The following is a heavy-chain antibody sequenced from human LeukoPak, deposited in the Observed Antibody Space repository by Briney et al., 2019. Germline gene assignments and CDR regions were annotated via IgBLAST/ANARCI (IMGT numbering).Heavy chain of an antibody. J-gene: IGHJ4*02. D-gene: IGHD6-13*01. V-gene: IGHV3-30*18. CDR2: ISYHGGNI. Sequence: GRSLRLSCAPSGFTFSSYGMHWVRQAPGKGLEWVAVISYHGGNIYYADSGKGRFTTSRANSKNRLYLQMSSLRPEDTAVYYCTKKKEGSWQQLGDYWGQGTLVTVSS. CDR1: GFTFSSYG. CDR3: TKKKEGSWQQLGDY.